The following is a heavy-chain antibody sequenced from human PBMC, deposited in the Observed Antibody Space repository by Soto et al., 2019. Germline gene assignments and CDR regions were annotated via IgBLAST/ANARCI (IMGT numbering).Heavy chain of an antibody. CDR3: AKDKRPEAVGVDY. Sequence: PGGSLRLSCAASGFTFGNYAFSWVRQAPGKGLEWVSAISGGGGSTYYPDSVKGRFTISRDNSKNTLYLQMNSLRAEDTAVYYCAKDKRPEAVGVDYWGQGTLVTVSS. D-gene: IGHD6-19*01. J-gene: IGHJ4*02. V-gene: IGHV3-23*01. CDR1: GFTFGNYA. CDR2: ISGGGGST.